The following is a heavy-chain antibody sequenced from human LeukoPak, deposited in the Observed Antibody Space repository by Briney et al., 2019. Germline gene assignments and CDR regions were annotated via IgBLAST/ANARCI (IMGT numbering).Heavy chain of an antibody. CDR2: INHSGST. J-gene: IGHJ4*02. CDR1: GVSFSGYY. CDR3: ARGGPSSGWDVSFDY. D-gene: IGHD6-19*01. V-gene: IGHV4-34*01. Sequence: SETLSLTCAVYGVSFSGYYWSWIRQPPGKGLEWIGEINHSGSTNYNPSLKSRVTISVDTSKNQFSLKLSSVTAADTAVYYCARGGPSSGWDVSFDYWGQGTLVTVSS.